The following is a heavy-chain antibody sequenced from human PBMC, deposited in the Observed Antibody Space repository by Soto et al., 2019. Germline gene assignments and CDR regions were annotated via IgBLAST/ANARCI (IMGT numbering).Heavy chain of an antibody. CDR1: GYIFTSHW. D-gene: IGHD5-12*01. V-gene: IGHV5-51*01. CDR2: FYPGDSDT. CDR3: ARLDDYGYTIDY. J-gene: IGHJ4*02. Sequence: GESLKISCQGSGYIFTSHWIAWVRQMPGKGLEWMGIFYPGDSDTRYSPSFQGQVTMSGDKSISAAYVQWSSLKASDTAMYYCARLDDYGYTIDYWGQGSLVTVSS.